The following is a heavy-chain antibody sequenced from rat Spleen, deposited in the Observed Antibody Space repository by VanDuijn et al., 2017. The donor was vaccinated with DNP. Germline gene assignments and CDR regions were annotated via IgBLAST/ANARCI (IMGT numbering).Heavy chain of an antibody. D-gene: IGHD1-11*01. CDR1: GFTFSNHW. CDR2: ITTSGDST. J-gene: IGHJ2*01. V-gene: IGHV5-31*01. Sequence: EVQLVESGGGLVQPGRSLKLSCAASGFTFSNHWVTWIRQVPGKGLEWVASITTSGDSTSSPDSVKGRFTISRDNAKNTLYLQMNSLRSEDTATYYCARGGRSYFDYWGQGVMVTVSS. CDR3: ARGGRSYFDY.